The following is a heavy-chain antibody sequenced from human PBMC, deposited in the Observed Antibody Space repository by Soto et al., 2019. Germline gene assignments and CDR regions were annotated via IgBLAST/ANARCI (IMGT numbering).Heavy chain of an antibody. J-gene: IGHJ3*02. D-gene: IGHD3-16*01. CDR3: ARVPPERRYDAFDI. V-gene: IGHV3-33*01. CDR2: IWYDGSNK. CDR1: GFTFSSYG. Sequence: PGGSLRLSCAASGFTFSSYGIHWVRQAPGKGLEGVAVIWYDGSNKYYAVSVKGRFTISRDNSKNTLYLEMNSLRAEDTAVYYCARVPPERRYDAFDIWGQGTMVTVS.